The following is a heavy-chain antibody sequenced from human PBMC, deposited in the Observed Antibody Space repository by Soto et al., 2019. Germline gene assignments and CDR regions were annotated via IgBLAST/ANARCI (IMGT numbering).Heavy chain of an antibody. D-gene: IGHD6-13*01. CDR3: ARDIGLVAAGMYQQNYYMDV. V-gene: IGHV3-64*01. J-gene: IGHJ6*03. Sequence: GGSLRLSCAASGFTFSSYAMHWVRQAPGKGLEYVSAISSNGGSTYYANSVKGRFTISRDNSKNTLYLQMGSLRAEDMAVYYCARDIGLVAAGMYQQNYYMDVWGKGTTVTVSS. CDR2: ISSNGGST. CDR1: GFTFSSYA.